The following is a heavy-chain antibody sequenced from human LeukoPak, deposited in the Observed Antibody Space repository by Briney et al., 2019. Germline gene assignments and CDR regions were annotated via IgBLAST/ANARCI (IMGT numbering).Heavy chain of an antibody. CDR3: ARDDSYYGMDV. V-gene: IGHV4-59*01. J-gene: IGHJ6*02. CDR1: GGSISSYY. Sequence: SETLSLTCTVSGGSISSYYWSWIRQPPGKGLEWIGYIYYSGSTNYNPSLKSRVTISVDTSKNQFSLKLSSVTAADTAVYYCARDDSYYGMDVWGQGATVTVSS. CDR2: IYYSGST.